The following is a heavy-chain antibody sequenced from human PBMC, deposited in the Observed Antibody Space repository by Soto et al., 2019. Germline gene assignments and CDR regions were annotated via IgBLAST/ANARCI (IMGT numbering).Heavy chain of an antibody. D-gene: IGHD6-19*01. CDR3: ARGVAGTVRYYYYGMDV. CDR2: TYYRSKWYN. J-gene: IGHJ6*02. Sequence: SQTLSLTCAISGDSVSSNSAAWNWIRQSPSRGLEWLGRTYYRSKWYNDYAVSVKSRITINPDTSKNQFSLQLNSVTPEDTALYYCARGVAGTVRYYYYGMDVWGQGTTVTVSS. CDR1: GDSVSSNSAA. V-gene: IGHV6-1*01.